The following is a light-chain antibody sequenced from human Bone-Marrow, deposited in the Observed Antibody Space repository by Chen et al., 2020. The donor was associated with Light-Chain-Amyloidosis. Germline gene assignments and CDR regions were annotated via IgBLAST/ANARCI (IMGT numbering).Light chain of an antibody. Sequence: QSALTQPPSVSWSPGQSVTISCTGTSGDVGGYDVVSWYQQYPVQAPKLIIYDVSKRPSGVPDRFSGSKSGNTASLTISGLQAADEADYYCCSTAGRSTLVFGGGTTLTVL. V-gene: IGLV2-11*02. CDR3: CSTAGRSTLV. CDR2: DVS. J-gene: IGLJ2*01. CDR1: SGDVGGYDV.